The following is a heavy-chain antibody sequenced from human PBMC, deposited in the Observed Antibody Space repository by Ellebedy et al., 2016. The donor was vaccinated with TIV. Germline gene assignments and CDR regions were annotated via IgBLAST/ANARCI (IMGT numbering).Heavy chain of an antibody. J-gene: IGHJ3*02. CDR2: IYPGDSDT. V-gene: IGHV5-51*01. Sequence: GESLKISCKGSGYSFTSHWIAWVRQMPGKGLERMGIIYPGDSDTRYSPSFQGQVSISADKSISTAYLQWTSLKASDTAMYYCARLILTGDRAFDIWGQGTMVTVSS. CDR3: ARLILTGDRAFDI. D-gene: IGHD7-27*01. CDR1: GYSFTSHW.